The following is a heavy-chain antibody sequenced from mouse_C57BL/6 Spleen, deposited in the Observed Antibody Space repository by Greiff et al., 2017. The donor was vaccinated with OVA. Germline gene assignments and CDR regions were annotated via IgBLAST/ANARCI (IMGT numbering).Heavy chain of an antibody. CDR3: ARKGVITTDAMDY. CDR1: GYTFTSYW. V-gene: IGHV1-64*01. Sequence: QVHVKQSGAELVKPGASVKLSCKASGYTFTSYWMHWVKQRPGQGLEWIGMIHPNSGSTNYNEKFKSKATLTVDKSSSTAYMQLSSLTSEDSAVYYCARKGVITTDAMDYWGQGTSVTVSS. D-gene: IGHD1-1*01. CDR2: IHPNSGST. J-gene: IGHJ4*01.